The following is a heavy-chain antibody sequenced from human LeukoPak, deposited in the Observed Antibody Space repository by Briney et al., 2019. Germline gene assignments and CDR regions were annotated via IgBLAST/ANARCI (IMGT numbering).Heavy chain of an antibody. CDR3: ARGTDSSSYTHWFDP. V-gene: IGHV3-48*03. CDR1: GFAFSSYE. CDR2: ISRSGTTI. D-gene: IGHD6-13*01. Sequence: GGSLRLSCTASGFAFSSYEMNWVRQAPGMGLEWVSFISRSGTTIDYADSVKGRFTISRDNAKNSLYLQMNSLRAEDTAVYYCARGTDSSSYTHWFDPWGQGTLVTVSS. J-gene: IGHJ5*02.